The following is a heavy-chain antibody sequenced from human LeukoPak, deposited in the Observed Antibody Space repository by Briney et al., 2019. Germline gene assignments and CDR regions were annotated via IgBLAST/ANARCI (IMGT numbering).Heavy chain of an antibody. D-gene: IGHD1-26*01. Sequence: GGSLRLSCAASEFTFSNAWMSWVRQAPGKGPEWVGRIKSKTDGGTTDYAAPVIGRFTISRDDSKNMLYLQMNSLKTEDTAVYYCTGRELQYDTHLVYWGQGTLVTVSS. J-gene: IGHJ4*02. V-gene: IGHV3-15*01. CDR1: EFTFSNAW. CDR3: TGRELQYDTHLVY. CDR2: IKSKTDGGTT.